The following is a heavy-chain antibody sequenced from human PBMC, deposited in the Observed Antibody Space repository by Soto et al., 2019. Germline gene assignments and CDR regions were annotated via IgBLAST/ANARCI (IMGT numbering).Heavy chain of an antibody. CDR1: GGSISSYY. CDR2: IYYSGST. V-gene: IGHV4-59*01. CDR3: ARQWDSSSWYAGEGWFDP. D-gene: IGHD6-13*01. Sequence: SETLSLTCTVSGGSISSYYWSWIRQPPGKGLEWIGYIYYSGSTNYNPSLKSRVTISVDTSKNPFSLKLSSVTAAETAVYYCARQWDSSSWYAGEGWFDPWGQGTLVTVSS. J-gene: IGHJ5*02.